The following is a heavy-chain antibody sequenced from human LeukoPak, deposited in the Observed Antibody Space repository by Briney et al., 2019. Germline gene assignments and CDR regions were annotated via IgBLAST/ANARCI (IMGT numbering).Heavy chain of an antibody. CDR3: ARAYYDSSGYYYHDAFDI. V-gene: IGHV4-39*01. CDR2: IYYSGST. CDR1: GGSISSSSYY. Sequence: SETLSLTCTVSGGSISSSSYYWGWIRQPPGKGLEWIGSIYYSGSTYYNPSLKSRVTISVDTSKNQFSLKLSSVTAAGTAVYYCARAYYDSSGYYYHDAFDIWGQGTMVTVSS. J-gene: IGHJ3*02. D-gene: IGHD3-22*01.